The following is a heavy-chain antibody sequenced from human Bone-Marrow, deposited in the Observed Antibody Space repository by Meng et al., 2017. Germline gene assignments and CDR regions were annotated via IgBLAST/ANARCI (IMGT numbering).Heavy chain of an antibody. J-gene: IGHJ4*02. CDR3: ERAKIIAADGFQFGDY. Sequence: VQLGQSWAWRKKPGAAVWVNLTSTAYTFTATCIPWVRQAQGQGLEWMGNIKPQTGDTLYEQTLQGRVSITRDTYTSTATVELSGLTSDSTDIYYCERAKIIAADGFQFGDYWGQGTLVTVSS. CDR2: IKPQTGDT. CDR1: AYTFTATC. D-gene: IGHD6-13*01. V-gene: IGHV1-2*02.